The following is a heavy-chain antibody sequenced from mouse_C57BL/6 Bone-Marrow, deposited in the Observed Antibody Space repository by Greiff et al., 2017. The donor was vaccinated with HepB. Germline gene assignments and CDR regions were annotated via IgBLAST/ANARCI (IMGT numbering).Heavy chain of an antibody. D-gene: IGHD2-5*01. J-gene: IGHJ2*01. CDR1: GFTFSSYA. CDR2: ISDGGSYT. CDR3: ARDYYSNYDDFDY. Sequence: DVQLVESGGGLVKPGGSLKLSCAASGFTFSSYAMSWVRQTPEKRLEWVATISDGGSYTYYPDNVKGRFTISRDNAKNNLYLQMSHLKSEDTAMYYCARDYYSNYDDFDYWGQGTTLTVSS. V-gene: IGHV5-4*01.